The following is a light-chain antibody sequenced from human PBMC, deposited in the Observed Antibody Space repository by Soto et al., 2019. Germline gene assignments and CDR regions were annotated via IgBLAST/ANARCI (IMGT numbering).Light chain of an antibody. CDR1: QSVSSSY. V-gene: IGKV3-20*01. CDR3: QQYSTSPLT. CDR2: TAS. J-gene: IGKJ4*01. Sequence: EIALTQSPGTLSLSPGERATLSCTASQSVSSSYLAWYQQKPGQAPRLLIYTASSRATGFPDRFSGSGSGTDFTLTISRLEPEDSAVYYCQQYSTSPLTFGGGTKVDIK.